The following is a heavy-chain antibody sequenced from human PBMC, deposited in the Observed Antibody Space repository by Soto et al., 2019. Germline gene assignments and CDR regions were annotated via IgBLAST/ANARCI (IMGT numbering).Heavy chain of an antibody. V-gene: IGHV6-1*01. CDR1: GGSASSKSAA. CDR3: LIEGCDSSRCLFADSSQRSLDL. J-gene: IGHJ2*01. Sequence: SQTLSRTCAISGGSASSKSAAWNSARQSPSRGLEWLGRTYYRSKWNNDYAVSVKRRITINPDTSKNQFSLQLNSVTPEDTAVYYWLIEGCDSSRCLFADSSQRSLDL. D-gene: IGHD6-13*01. CDR2: TYYRSKWNN.